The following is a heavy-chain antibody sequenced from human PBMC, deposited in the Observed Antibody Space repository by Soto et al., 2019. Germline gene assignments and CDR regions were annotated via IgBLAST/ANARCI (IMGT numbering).Heavy chain of an antibody. V-gene: IGHV3-11*01. CDR2: ISSSGSTI. CDR3: ARFDSSGYYDYYYYGMDV. J-gene: IGHJ6*02. D-gene: IGHD3-22*01. Sequence: GGSLRLSCAASGFTFSDYYMSWIRQAPGKGLEWVSYISSSGSTIYYADSVKGRFTISRDNAKNSLYLQMNSLRAEDTAVYYCARFDSSGYYDYYYYGMDVWRQRTTVTVSS. CDR1: GFTFSDYY.